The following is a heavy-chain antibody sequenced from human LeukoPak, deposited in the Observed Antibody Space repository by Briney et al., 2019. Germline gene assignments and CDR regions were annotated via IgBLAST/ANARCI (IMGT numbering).Heavy chain of an antibody. V-gene: IGHV4-30-2*01. CDR1: GGSISSGGYY. CDR3: ARDFDITGGYCSGGSCSWFDP. Sequence: SETLSLTCTVSGGSISSGGYYWSWIRQPPGKGLEWIGYIYHSGSTYYNPSLKSRVTISVDTSKNQFSLKLSSVTAADTAVYYCARDFDITGGYCSGGSCSWFDPWGQGTLVTVSS. CDR2: IYHSGST. J-gene: IGHJ5*02. D-gene: IGHD2-15*01.